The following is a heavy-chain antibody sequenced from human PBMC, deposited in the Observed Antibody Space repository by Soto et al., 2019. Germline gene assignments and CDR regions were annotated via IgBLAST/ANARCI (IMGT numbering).Heavy chain of an antibody. CDR1: GYTFTSYG. D-gene: IGHD3-22*01. Sequence: ASVKVSCKASGYTFTSYGISWVRQAPGQGLEWMGWISAYNGNTNYAQKLQGRVTMTTDTSTSTAYMELRSLRSDDTAVYYCARDFLNYYDSSGYYCYFEYWGQGTLVTVSS. J-gene: IGHJ4*02. CDR2: ISAYNGNT. V-gene: IGHV1-18*04. CDR3: ARDFLNYYDSSGYYCYFEY.